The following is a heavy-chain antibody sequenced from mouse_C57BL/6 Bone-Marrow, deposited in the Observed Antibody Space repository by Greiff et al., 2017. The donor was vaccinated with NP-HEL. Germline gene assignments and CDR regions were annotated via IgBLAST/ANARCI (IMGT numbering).Heavy chain of an antibody. D-gene: IGHD2-3*01. CDR1: GFTFTSYW. CDR2: IGPSDSYT. CDR3: ARIYDGYPFAY. J-gene: IGHJ3*01. V-gene: IGHV1-50*01. Sequence: VQLQQPGAELVKPGASVKLSCKASGFTFTSYWMQWVKQRPGQGLEWIGEIGPSDSYTNYTQKVKGKATLTVDTASSTDYMQRSRLTSEASAVYYCARIYDGYPFAYWGQGTLVTVSA.